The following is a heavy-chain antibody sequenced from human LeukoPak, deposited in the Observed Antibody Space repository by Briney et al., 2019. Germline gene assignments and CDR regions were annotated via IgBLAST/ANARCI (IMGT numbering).Heavy chain of an antibody. D-gene: IGHD3-22*01. J-gene: IGHJ5*02. CDR2: INHSGST. V-gene: IGHV4-34*01. Sequence: KASETLSLTCAVYGGSFSGYYWSWIRQPPGKGREWIGEINHSGSTNYNPSLKSRVTISVDTSKNQFSLKLSSVTAADTAVYYCARSHYYDSSGSHNNWFDPWGQGTLVTVSS. CDR3: ARSHYYDSSGSHNNWFDP. CDR1: GGSFSGYY.